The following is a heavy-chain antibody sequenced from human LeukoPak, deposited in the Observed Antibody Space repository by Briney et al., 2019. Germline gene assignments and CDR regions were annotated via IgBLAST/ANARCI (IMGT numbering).Heavy chain of an antibody. V-gene: IGHV1-18*01. J-gene: IGHJ4*02. CDR3: ARTEGTVVVVAAIFNY. Sequence: ASVKVSCKASGYTFTSYGISWVRQAPGQGLEWMGWISAYNGNTNYAQKLQGRVTMTTDTSTSTAYMELRSLRSDDTAVYYCARTEGTVVVVAAIFNYWGQGTLVTVSS. CDR2: ISAYNGNT. CDR1: GYTFTSYG. D-gene: IGHD2-15*01.